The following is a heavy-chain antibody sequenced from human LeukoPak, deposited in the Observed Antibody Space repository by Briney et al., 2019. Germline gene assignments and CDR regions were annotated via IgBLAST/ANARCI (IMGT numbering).Heavy chain of an antibody. V-gene: IGHV3-23*01. J-gene: IGHJ4*02. CDR3: ATRYCSSITCSNHDH. Sequence: PGGSLRLSCAASGLTFRIYGMSWVRQAPGKGLEWVSTINGDGDIIFYADSVKGRFTISRDNSKNTLYLQMNSLRAEDTAVYYCATRYCSSITCSNHDHWGQGTLVTVSS. D-gene: IGHD2-2*01. CDR2: INGDGDII. CDR1: GLTFRIYG.